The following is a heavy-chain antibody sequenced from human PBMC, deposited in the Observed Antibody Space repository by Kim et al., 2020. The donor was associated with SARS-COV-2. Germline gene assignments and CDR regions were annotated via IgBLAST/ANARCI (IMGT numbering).Heavy chain of an antibody. V-gene: IGHV4-31*03. J-gene: IGHJ4*02. CDR3: ASVRSGYCSGGSCYSNLDY. Sequence: SETLSLTCTVSGGSISSGGYYWSWLRQHPGKGLVWIGYIYYSGSTYYNPSLKSRVTISVDTTKNQFSLKLSSVTAADTAVYYCASVRSGYCSGGSCYSNLDYWGQGTLVTVSS. CDR1: GGSISSGGYY. CDR2: IYYSGST. D-gene: IGHD2-15*01.